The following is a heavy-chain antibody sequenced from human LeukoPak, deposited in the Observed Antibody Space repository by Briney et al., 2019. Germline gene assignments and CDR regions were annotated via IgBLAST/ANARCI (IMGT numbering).Heavy chain of an antibody. D-gene: IGHD2-8*01. V-gene: IGHV1-8*02. CDR1: GGTFSSYA. J-gene: IGHJ6*02. CDR2: MNPNSGNT. Sequence: ASVKVSCKASGGTFSSYAISWVRQAPGQGLEWMGWMNPNSGNTGYAQKFQGRVTMTRNTSISTAYMELSSLRSEDTAVYYCARSMATYYGMDVWGQGTTVTVSS. CDR3: ARSMATYYGMDV.